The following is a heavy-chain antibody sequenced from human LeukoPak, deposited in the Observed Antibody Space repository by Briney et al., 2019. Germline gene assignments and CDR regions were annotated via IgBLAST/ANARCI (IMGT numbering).Heavy chain of an antibody. D-gene: IGHD6-19*01. V-gene: IGHV3-30*04. CDR1: GFTFRSFA. CDR2: ISYDGSNK. J-gene: IGHJ4*02. Sequence: PGRPLRLSCVVSGFTFRSFAMHWVRQAPGKGLQWVAIISYDGSNKYFADSVKGRFTISRDNSKNTLYLQMNSLRVEDTAVYYCAKDHSSGWNDFWGQGTLVTVSS. CDR3: AKDHSSGWNDF.